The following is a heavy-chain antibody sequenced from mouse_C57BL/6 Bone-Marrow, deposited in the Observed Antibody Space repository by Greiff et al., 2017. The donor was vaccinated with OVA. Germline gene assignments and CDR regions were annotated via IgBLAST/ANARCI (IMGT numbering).Heavy chain of an antibody. J-gene: IGHJ2*01. CDR2: IHPNSGST. CDR1: GYTFTSYW. D-gene: IGHD1-1*01. V-gene: IGHV1-64*01. Sequence: QVQLQQPGAELVKPGASVKLSCKASGYTFTSYWMHWVKQRPGQGLAWIGMIHPNSGSTNYNEKFKSKATLTVDKSSSTAYMQLSSLTSEDSAVYYCARGTVVAHFDYWGQGTTLTVSS. CDR3: ARGTVVAHFDY.